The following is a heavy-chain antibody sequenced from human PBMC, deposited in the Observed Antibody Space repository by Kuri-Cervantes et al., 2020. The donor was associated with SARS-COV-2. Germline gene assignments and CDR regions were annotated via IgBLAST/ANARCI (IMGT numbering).Heavy chain of an antibody. Sequence: ASVKVSCKASGYTFTSYDINWVRQATGQGLEWMGWMNPNSGNTGYAQKFQGRVTMTRNTSISTAYMELSSLRSEDTAMYYCARSRGYSGYDYLRDYWGQGTLVTVSS. CDR3: ARSRGYSGYDYLRDY. V-gene: IGHV1-8*02. D-gene: IGHD5-12*01. CDR1: GYTFTSYD. CDR2: MNPNSGNT. J-gene: IGHJ4*02.